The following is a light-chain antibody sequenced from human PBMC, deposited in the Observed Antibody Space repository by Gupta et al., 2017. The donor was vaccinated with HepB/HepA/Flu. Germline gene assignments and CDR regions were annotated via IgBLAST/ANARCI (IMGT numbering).Light chain of an antibody. V-gene: IGKV1-9*01. CDR3: QQADSFPNT. Sequence: DIQLTQSPSYLSASVGDRVTITCRASQGISSYLAWYQQKPGKAPKLLIYAASTLQSGVPSRFSGSGSGTEFTLTISSLQPEDFATYYCQQADSFPNTFGRGTNLEIK. CDR2: AAS. J-gene: IGKJ4*01. CDR1: QGISSY.